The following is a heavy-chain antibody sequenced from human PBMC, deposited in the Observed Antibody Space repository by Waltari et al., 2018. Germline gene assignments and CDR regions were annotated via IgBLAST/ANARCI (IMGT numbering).Heavy chain of an antibody. V-gene: IGHV4-59*01. Sequence: QVQLQESGPGLVKPSETLSLTCTVSGGSISSYYWSWIRQPPGKGLEWIGYIYYSGGTNYNPSRKSRVTISVDTSKNQFSLKLSSVTAADTAVYYCAGSSGWYKDAVDIWGQGTMVTVSS. CDR3: AGSSGWYKDAVDI. D-gene: IGHD6-19*01. CDR2: IYYSGGT. J-gene: IGHJ3*02. CDR1: GGSISSYY.